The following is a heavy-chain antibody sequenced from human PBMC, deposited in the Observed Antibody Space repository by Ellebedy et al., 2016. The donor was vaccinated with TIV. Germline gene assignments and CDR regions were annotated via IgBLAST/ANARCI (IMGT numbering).Heavy chain of an antibody. CDR1: GFTFDDYA. D-gene: IGHD1-26*01. CDR3: AREYSGSYYGYGMDV. V-gene: IGHV3-9*01. CDR2: ISWNSGSI. Sequence: SLKISXAASGFTFDDYAMHWVRQAPGKGLEWVSGISWNSGSIGYADSVKGRFTISRDNAKNSLYLQMNSMRTEDTALYYCAREYSGSYYGYGMDVWGQGTTVTVSS. J-gene: IGHJ6*02.